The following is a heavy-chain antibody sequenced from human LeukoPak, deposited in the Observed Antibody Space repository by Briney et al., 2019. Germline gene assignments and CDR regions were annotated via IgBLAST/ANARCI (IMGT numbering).Heavy chain of an antibody. CDR1: GGSFSGYY. V-gene: IGHV4-34*01. Sequence: SETLSLTCAVYGGSFSGYYWSWIRQPPGKGLEWIGEINHSGSTNYNPSLKSRVTISVDTSKNQFSLKLSSVTAADTAVYYCARRRLLWEKYNWFDPWGQGTLVTVSS. CDR2: INHSGST. CDR3: ARRRLLWEKYNWFDP. D-gene: IGHD2-2*01. J-gene: IGHJ5*02.